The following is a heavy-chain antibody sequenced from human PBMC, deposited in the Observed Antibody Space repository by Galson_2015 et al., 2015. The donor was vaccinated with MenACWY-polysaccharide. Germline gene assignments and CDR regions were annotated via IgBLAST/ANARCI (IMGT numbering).Heavy chain of an antibody. CDR1: GFSLSTSGVG. CDR2: IYWDDDK. D-gene: IGHD1-1*01. V-gene: IGHV2-5*02. Sequence: PALVKPTQTLTLTCTFSGFSLSTSGVGVGWTRQPPGKALEWLALIYWDDDKRYSPSLKSRLTITKDTSKNQVVLTMTNMDPVDTATYYCAHRHLERDWFDPWGQGTLVTVSS. CDR3: AHRHLERDWFDP. J-gene: IGHJ5*02.